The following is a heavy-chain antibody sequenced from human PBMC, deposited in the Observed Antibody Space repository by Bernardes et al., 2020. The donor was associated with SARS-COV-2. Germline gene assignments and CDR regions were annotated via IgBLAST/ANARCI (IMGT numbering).Heavy chain of an antibody. CDR2: INPSGGNT. V-gene: IGHV1-46*01. CDR3: VRGARRITMERGAPDFDY. D-gene: IGHD3-10*01. J-gene: IGHJ4*01. CDR1: GYTFTSYY. Sequence: ASVKVSCKASGYTFTSYYMHWVRQVPGQGLEWMGVINPSGGNTNYAPKFQGRVTMTRDTSTSTVYMELSSLGSEATAIFYCVRGARRITMERGAPDFDYWGQGTPVTVSS.